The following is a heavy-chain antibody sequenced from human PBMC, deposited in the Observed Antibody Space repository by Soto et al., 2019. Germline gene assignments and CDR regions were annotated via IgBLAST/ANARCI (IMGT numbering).Heavy chain of an antibody. Sequence: QVQLVHSGAEVKKPGSSVKVSCKASGGTFSSYTISWVRQAPGQGLEWMGRIIPILGIANYAQKFQGRVTITADKSTSTAYMELSSLRSEDTAVYYCAREYSGYGGSDYWGQGTLVTVSS. V-gene: IGHV1-69*04. D-gene: IGHD5-12*01. CDR1: GGTFSSYT. CDR2: IIPILGIA. J-gene: IGHJ4*02. CDR3: AREYSGYGGSDY.